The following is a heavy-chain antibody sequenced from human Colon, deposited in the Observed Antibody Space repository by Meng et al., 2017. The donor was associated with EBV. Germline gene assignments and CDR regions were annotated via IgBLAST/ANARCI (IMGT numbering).Heavy chain of an antibody. V-gene: IGHV4-34*01. Sequence: VQRQQWGRGLLKPPETLSRTGSVPGGSLMGYYWSLIRQPPGKGLEWIGEINHSGNTNYNPSLKSRVTISIDTSKNQFSLKLSSVTDADTAVYFCARGEPVPGHFLKSWGQGTLVTVSS. J-gene: IGHJ5*02. CDR3: ARGEPVPGHFLKS. D-gene: IGHD6-19*01. CDR1: GGSLMGYY. CDR2: INHSGNT.